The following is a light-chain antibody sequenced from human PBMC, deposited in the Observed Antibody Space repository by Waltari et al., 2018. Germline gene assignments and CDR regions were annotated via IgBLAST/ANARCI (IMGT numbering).Light chain of an antibody. V-gene: IGKV2-29*02. CDR2: EVS. Sequence: IVMTQTPLSLSLTPGPSASIACKSSQSLLHTDGKTYLHWYLQKPGQPPQLLMYEVSRRFTGVPERFSGSGSGTDFTLTIRRVEADDVGIYYCMQGIHLISFGQGTRLEIK. J-gene: IGKJ5*01. CDR3: MQGIHLIS. CDR1: QSLLHTDGKTY.